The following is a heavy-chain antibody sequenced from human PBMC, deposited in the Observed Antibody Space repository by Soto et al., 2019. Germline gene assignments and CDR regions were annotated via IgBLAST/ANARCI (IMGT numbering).Heavy chain of an antibody. CDR1: GFTFSSYA. D-gene: IGHD7-27*01. CDR3: ARDLAPSWGAHYYYYGMDV. CDR2: ISYDGSNK. V-gene: IGHV3-30-3*01. J-gene: IGHJ6*02. Sequence: GESLRLSCAASGFTFSSYAMHWVRQAPGKGLEWVAVISYDGSNKYYADSVKGRFTISRDNSKNTLYLQMNSLRAEDTAVYYCARDLAPSWGAHYYYYGMDVWGQGTTVTVSS.